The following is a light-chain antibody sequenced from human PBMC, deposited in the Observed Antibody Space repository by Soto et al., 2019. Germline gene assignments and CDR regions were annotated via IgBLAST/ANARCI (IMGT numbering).Light chain of an antibody. CDR3: LQDYTYPYT. CDR2: ASS. J-gene: IGKJ2*01. Sequence: AIQMTQSPSSLSASVGDRVTITCRASQGIRNDLGWYQQKPGKPPHLLVYASSRLQTGVPSRFSGSGSGTHFILTISSLQPEDFATYYCLQDYTYPYTFGQGTTLEIK. V-gene: IGKV1-6*02. CDR1: QGIRND.